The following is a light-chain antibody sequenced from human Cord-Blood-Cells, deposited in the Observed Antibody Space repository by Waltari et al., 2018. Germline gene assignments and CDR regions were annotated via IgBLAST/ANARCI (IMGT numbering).Light chain of an antibody. J-gene: IGLJ2*01. CDR2: RNK. V-gene: IGLV1-47*01. CDR3: AAWDDSLSAF. CDR1: RSNIGSNS. Sequence: QSVLTQPPSASGTPGQRVTISCSGSRSNIGSNSVYWYQQLPGTAPKLLIYRNKQRPSGVPDRFSGSKSGTSASLAISGLRSEDEADYYCAAWDDSLSAFFGGGTKLTVL.